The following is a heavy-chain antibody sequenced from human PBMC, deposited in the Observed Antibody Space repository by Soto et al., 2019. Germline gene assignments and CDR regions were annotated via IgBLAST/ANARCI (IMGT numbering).Heavy chain of an antibody. Sequence: SLPCTVSGGSISSYYWSWIRQPPGKGLEWIGYIYYSGSTNYNPSLKSRVTISVDTSKNQFSLKLSSVTAADTAVYYCARDAAGDLDPWGQGTLVTFSS. D-gene: IGHD6-13*01. V-gene: IGHV4-59*01. CDR1: GGSISSYY. J-gene: IGHJ5*02. CDR2: IYYSGST. CDR3: ARDAAGDLDP.